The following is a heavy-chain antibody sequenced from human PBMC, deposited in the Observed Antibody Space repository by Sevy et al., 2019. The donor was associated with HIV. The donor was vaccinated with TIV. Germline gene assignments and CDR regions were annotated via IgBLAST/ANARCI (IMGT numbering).Heavy chain of an antibody. J-gene: IGHJ5*02. Sequence: ASVKVSCKASGYTFTNYDINWVRQATGQGLEWMGWMNPNSGNTGYAQKFQGRLTMTRHTSISTAYMELSSLRSEGTAVYYCARGTVLLGIVVVPAARGCFDPWGQGTLVTVSS. CDR1: GYTFTNYD. CDR3: ARGTVLLGIVVVPAARGCFDP. V-gene: IGHV1-8*01. CDR2: MNPNSGNT. D-gene: IGHD2-2*03.